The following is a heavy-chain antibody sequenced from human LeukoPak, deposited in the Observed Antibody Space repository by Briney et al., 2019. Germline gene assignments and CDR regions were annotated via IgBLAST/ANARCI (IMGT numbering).Heavy chain of an antibody. Sequence: PGGSLRLSCAASVFTFSSYGMHWVREAPGKGLEWVAVISYDGSNKYYADSVKGRFTISRDNSKNTLYLQMNSLRAEDTAVYYCAKLGCSGGSCYLGLGFDYWGQGTLVTVSS. V-gene: IGHV3-30*18. J-gene: IGHJ4*02. CDR3: AKLGCSGGSCYLGLGFDY. CDR2: ISYDGSNK. D-gene: IGHD2-15*01. CDR1: VFTFSSYG.